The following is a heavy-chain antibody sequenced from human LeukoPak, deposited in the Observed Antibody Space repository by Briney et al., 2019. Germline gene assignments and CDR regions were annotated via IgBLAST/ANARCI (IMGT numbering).Heavy chain of an antibody. CDR2: ISGSGGST. J-gene: IGHJ4*02. CDR1: GFTFSSYA. CDR3: AKDRTALRPRYYFDY. V-gene: IGHV3-23*01. D-gene: IGHD6-6*01. Sequence: GGSLRLSSAASGFTFSSYAMSWVRQAPGKGLEWVSAISGSGGSTYYADSVKGRFTISRDNSKNTLYLQMNSLRAEDTAVYYCAKDRTALRPRYYFDYWGQGTLVTVSS.